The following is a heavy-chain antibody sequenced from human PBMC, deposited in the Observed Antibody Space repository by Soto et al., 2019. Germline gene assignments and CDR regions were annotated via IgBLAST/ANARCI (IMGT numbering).Heavy chain of an antibody. CDR2: ISSSSSSTI. V-gene: IGHV3-48*02. D-gene: IGHD3-10*01. J-gene: IGHJ6*02. CDR1: GFTFSSYS. Sequence: PGGSLRLSCAASGFTFSSYSMNWVRQAPGKGLEWVSYISSSSSSTIYYADSVKGRFTISRDNAKNSLYLQMNSLRDEDTAVYYCARDVWFGEGYYYYGMDVWGQGTTVTVSS. CDR3: ARDVWFGEGYYYYGMDV.